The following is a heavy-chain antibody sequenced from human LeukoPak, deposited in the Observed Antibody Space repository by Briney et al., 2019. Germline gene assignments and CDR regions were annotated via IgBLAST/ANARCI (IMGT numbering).Heavy chain of an antibody. V-gene: IGHV1-18*01. CDR2: ISAYNGNT. CDR1: GYTFTSYG. D-gene: IGHD6-19*01. J-gene: IGHJ4*02. CDR3: ARDFVAVAGTED. Sequence: ASVKVSCKASGYTFTSYGISWVRQAPGQGLEWMGWISAYNGNTDYAQKFQGRVTMTTDTSTSTAYMELRSLRFDDTAVYYCARDFVAVAGTEDWGQGTLVTVSS.